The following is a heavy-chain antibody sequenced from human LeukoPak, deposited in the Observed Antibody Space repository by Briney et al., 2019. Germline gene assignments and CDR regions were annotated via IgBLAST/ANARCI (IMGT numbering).Heavy chain of an antibody. D-gene: IGHD2-21*01. CDR1: GYSISSGYY. CDR3: ARDAGLHILHAFDI. V-gene: IGHV4-38-2*02. CDR2: ISHSGST. J-gene: IGHJ3*02. Sequence: SETLSLTCSVSGYSISSGYYWGWTRQPPGKGLEWIGSISHSGSTYYNPSLKSRVTISLDTSKNQFSLKLSSVTPEDTAVYYCARDAGLHILHAFDIWGQGTKVTVSS.